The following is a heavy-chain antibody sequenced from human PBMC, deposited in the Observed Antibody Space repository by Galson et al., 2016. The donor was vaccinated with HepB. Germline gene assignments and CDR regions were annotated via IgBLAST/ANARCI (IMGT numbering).Heavy chain of an antibody. Sequence: SLRLSCAASGFTFDTHAMNWVRQAPGKGLEWVSAISGSGLKTDYADSAKGRFTIFRDNSKNTVSLQMSNLRVGDTAVYYCAKIQIAVTGNVGYFDYWGQGALVTVSS. CDR2: ISGSGLKT. D-gene: IGHD6-19*01. CDR1: GFTFDTHA. CDR3: AKIQIAVTGNVGYFDY. V-gene: IGHV3-23*01. J-gene: IGHJ4*02.